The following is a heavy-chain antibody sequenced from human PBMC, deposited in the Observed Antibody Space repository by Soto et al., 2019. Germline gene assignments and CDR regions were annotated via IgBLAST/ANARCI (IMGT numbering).Heavy chain of an antibody. J-gene: IGHJ6*02. V-gene: IGHV1-18*04. D-gene: IGHD2-2*01. CDR3: ARDIVVVPAADPTYYYYGMDV. CDR2: ISAYNGNT. Sequence: GASLKVSCDASGYSFTSYGISWVRQAPGQGLEWMGWISAYNGNTNYAQKLQGRVTMTTDTSTSTAYMELRSLRSDDTAVYYCARDIVVVPAADPTYYYYGMDVWGQGTTVTVSS. CDR1: GYSFTSYG.